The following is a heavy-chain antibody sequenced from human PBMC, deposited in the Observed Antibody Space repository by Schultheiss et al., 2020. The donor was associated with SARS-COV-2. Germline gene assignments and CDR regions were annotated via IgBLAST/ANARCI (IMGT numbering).Heavy chain of an antibody. J-gene: IGHJ5*02. CDR3: ARDGGSGGSGWYGWFDH. D-gene: IGHD6-19*01. CDR1: GFTFSSYW. Sequence: GESLKISCAASGFTFSSYWMSWVRQAPGKGLEWVSYISSSSSTIYYADSVKGRFTISRDNAKNSLYLQMNSLRAEDTAVYYCARDGGSGGSGWYGWFDHWGQGGLGTVSS. V-gene: IGHV3-48*04. CDR2: ISSSSSTI.